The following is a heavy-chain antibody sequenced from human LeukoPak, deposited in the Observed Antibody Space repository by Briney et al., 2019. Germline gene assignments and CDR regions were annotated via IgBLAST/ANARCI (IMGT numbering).Heavy chain of an antibody. D-gene: IGHD3-16*01. CDR3: ARHYGP. Sequence: SETLSLTCTVSGGSISGYYWGWIRQPPGKGLDWIGYIHYSGSSKYSPSLKSRVAMSVDTSMNQFSLKLTSVTAADTAVYYCARHYGPWGQGTLVTVSS. CDR1: GGSISGYY. CDR2: IHYSGSS. V-gene: IGHV4-59*01. J-gene: IGHJ5*02.